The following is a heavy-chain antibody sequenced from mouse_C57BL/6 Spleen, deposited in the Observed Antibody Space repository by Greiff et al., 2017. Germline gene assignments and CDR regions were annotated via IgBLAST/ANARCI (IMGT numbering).Heavy chain of an antibody. J-gene: IGHJ2*01. Sequence: QVQLQQPGAELVKPGASVKLSCKASGYTFTSYWMQWVKQRPGQGLEWIGEIDPSDSYTNYNQKFKGKATLTVDTSSSTAYMQLSSLTSEDSAVYYCARILDGNFPLDYWGQGTTLTVSS. D-gene: IGHD2-1*01. CDR1: GYTFTSYW. CDR2: IDPSDSYT. V-gene: IGHV1-50*01. CDR3: ARILDGNFPLDY.